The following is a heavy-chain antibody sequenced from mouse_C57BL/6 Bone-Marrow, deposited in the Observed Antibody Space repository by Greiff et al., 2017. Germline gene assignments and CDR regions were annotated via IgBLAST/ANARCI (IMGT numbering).Heavy chain of an antibody. CDR3: ARVLEYPFDY. V-gene: IGHV1-69*01. D-gene: IGHD5-1*01. CDR1: GYTFTSYL. J-gene: IGHJ2*01. Sequence: QVQLQQPGAELVMPGASVKLSCKASGYTFTSYLMHWVKQRPGQGLEWIGEIDPSDSYTNYNQKFKGKSTLTVDKSSSTAYMQLSSLTSEDSAVYYCARVLEYPFDYWGQGTTLTVSS. CDR2: IDPSDSYT.